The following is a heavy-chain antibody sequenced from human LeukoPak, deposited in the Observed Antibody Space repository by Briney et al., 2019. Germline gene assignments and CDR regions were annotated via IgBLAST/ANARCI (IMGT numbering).Heavy chain of an antibody. J-gene: IGHJ4*02. CDR3: ARYSSSFDYYFDY. Sequence: SETLSLTCAVYGGSFSGYYWSWIRQPAGKGLEWIGRIYTSGSTNYNPSLKSRVTMSVDTSKNQFSLKLSPVTAADTAVYYCARYSSSFDYYFDYWGQGTLVTVSS. CDR1: GGSFSGYY. D-gene: IGHD6-6*01. CDR2: IYTSGST. V-gene: IGHV4-59*10.